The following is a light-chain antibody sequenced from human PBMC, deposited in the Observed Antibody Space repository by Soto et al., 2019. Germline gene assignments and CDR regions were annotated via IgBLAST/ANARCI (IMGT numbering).Light chain of an antibody. Sequence: QSALTQPPSASGSPGQSVAISCTGTSSDVGGYNYVSWYQQHPGKAPKLMIYDVNRRPSGVPDRFSGSKSGNTASLTVSGLQAEDEADYYCVSFAGGTYVFGTGTKVTVL. CDR1: SSDVGGYNY. CDR2: DVN. V-gene: IGLV2-8*01. J-gene: IGLJ1*01. CDR3: VSFAGGTYV.